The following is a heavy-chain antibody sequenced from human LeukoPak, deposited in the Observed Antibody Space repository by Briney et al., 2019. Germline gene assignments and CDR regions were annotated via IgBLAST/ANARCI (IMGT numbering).Heavy chain of an antibody. D-gene: IGHD1-26*01. Sequence: SQTLSLTCTVSGGSISSGDYYWSWIRQPPGKGLEWIGYIYYSGSTYYNPSLKSRVTLSVDTSKNQFSLKLSSVTAADTAVYYCAGDGKLVGAIRSDAFDIWGQGTMVTVSS. J-gene: IGHJ3*02. V-gene: IGHV4-30-4*08. CDR3: AGDGKLVGAIRSDAFDI. CDR1: GGSISSGDYY. CDR2: IYYSGST.